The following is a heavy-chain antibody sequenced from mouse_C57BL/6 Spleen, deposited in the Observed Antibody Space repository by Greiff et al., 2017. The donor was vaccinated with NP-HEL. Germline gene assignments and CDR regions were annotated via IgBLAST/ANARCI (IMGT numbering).Heavy chain of an antibody. D-gene: IGHD1-1*01. V-gene: IGHV5-17*01. Sequence: VQLKESGGGLVKPGGSLKLSCAASGFTFSDYGMHWVRQAPEKGLEWVAYISSGSSTIYYADTVKGRFTISRDNAKNTLFLQMTSLRSEDTAMYYCARTLDYYGSSPFAYWGQGTLVTVSA. J-gene: IGHJ3*01. CDR2: ISSGSSTI. CDR1: GFTFSDYG. CDR3: ARTLDYYGSSPFAY.